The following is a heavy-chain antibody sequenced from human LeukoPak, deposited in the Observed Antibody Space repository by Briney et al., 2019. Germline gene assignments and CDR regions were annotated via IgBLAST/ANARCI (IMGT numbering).Heavy chain of an antibody. J-gene: IGHJ4*02. V-gene: IGHV3-9*01. CDR2: INWNSGSI. CDR1: GFIFHDYA. CDR3: TRGPGYFDH. Sequence: GGSLRLSCAASGFIFHDYAMHWVRRAPGKGLEGGSGINWNSGSIVYADSVKGRFTIARNNAKNSLYLQMDSLRPEDTALYYCTRGPGYFDHWGQGTLVTVPS.